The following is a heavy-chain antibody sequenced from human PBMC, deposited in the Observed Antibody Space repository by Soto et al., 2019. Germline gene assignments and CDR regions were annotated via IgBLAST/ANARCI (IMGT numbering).Heavy chain of an antibody. CDR2: INPKSGGT. V-gene: IGHV1-2*02. CDR1: GYTFTGYY. D-gene: IGHD5-12*01. Sequence: ASVKVSCKASGYTFTGYYMHWVRQAPGQGLEWMGWINPKSGGTYYLQKFQGRVTMTRDTSISSAYMELSRLRSDDTAIYYCARDNSGDDADFDNWGQGTQVTVSS. J-gene: IGHJ4*02. CDR3: ARDNSGDDADFDN.